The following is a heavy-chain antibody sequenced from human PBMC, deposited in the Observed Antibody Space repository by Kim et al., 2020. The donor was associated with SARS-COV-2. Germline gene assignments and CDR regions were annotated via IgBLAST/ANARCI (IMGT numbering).Heavy chain of an antibody. Sequence: SETLSLTCTVSGGSISSSSYYWGWIRQPPGKGLEWIGSIYYSGSTYYNPSLKSRVTISVDTSKNQFSLKLSSVTAADTAVYYCARGHDYVWGSYRRGEPYFDYWGQGTLVTVSS. CDR3: ARGHDYVWGSYRRGEPYFDY. CDR1: GGSISSSSYY. CDR2: IYYSGST. V-gene: IGHV4-39*01. D-gene: IGHD3-16*02. J-gene: IGHJ4*02.